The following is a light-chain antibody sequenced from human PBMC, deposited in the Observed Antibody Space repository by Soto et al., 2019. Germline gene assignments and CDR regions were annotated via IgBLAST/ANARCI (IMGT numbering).Light chain of an antibody. CDR2: AAS. CDR3: QQLFDSPIP. J-gene: IGKJ5*01. CDR1: QSISSY. V-gene: IGKV1-39*01. Sequence: QMTKSPSSLYASIGDRVTITCRASQSISSYLNWYQQKPGKAPKLLIYAASSLQSGVPSRFSGSGSGTDFTLTISSLQPEDFATYYCQQLFDSPIPFGHVTRL.